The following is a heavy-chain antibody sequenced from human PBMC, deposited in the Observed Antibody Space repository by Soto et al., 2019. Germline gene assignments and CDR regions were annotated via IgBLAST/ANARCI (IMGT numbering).Heavy chain of an antibody. CDR3: AREGSYSAYNFAHGIQLWSFDF. D-gene: IGHD5-12*01. J-gene: IGHJ4*01. Sequence: KPSETLSLTCTVSGGSINTFYWSWVRQPAGKGLEWIGRIFSSGSTSFNPSLESRVAMSVDTSKNHFSLNLSSVTAADMAVYYCAREGSYSAYNFAHGIQLWSFDFWGHGALVTVSS. CDR1: GGSINTFY. CDR2: IFSSGST. V-gene: IGHV4-4*07.